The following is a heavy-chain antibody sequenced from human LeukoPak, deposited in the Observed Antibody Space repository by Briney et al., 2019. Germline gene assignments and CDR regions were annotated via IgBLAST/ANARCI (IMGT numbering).Heavy chain of an antibody. CDR2: ISGSGGST. CDR1: GFTFSSYA. V-gene: IGHV3-23*01. Sequence: SGGSLRLSCAASGFTFSSYAMSWVRQAPGKGLEWVSAISGSGGSTYYADSVKGRFTISRDNSKNTLYLQMNSLRAEDTAVYYCAKPPGTVVTSRWYFQHWGQGTLVTVSS. CDR3: AKPPGTVVTSRWYFQH. D-gene: IGHD4-23*01. J-gene: IGHJ1*01.